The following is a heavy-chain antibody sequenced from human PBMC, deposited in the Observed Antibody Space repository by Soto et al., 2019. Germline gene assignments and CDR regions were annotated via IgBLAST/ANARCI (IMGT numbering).Heavy chain of an antibody. CDR3: ARGYSSSSIYFFLSGMDV. CDR1: GDSVSSNSAA. V-gene: IGHV6-1*01. J-gene: IGHJ6*02. Sequence: SQTLSLTCAISGDSVSSNSAAWNWIRQSPSRGLEWLGRTYYRSKWYNDYAVSVKSRITINPDTSKNQFSLQLNSVTPEDTAVYYCARGYSSSSIYFFLSGMDVWGQGTTVTVSS. CDR2: TYYRSKWYN. D-gene: IGHD6-6*01.